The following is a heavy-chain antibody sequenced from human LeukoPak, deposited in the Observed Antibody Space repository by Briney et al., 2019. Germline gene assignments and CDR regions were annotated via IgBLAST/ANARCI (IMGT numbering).Heavy chain of an antibody. J-gene: IGHJ4*02. CDR2: IRYDGSNK. CDR1: GFTFSSYG. V-gene: IGHV3-30*02. CDR3: ASEVEVNRDY. Sequence: GGSLRLSCAASGFTFSSYGMHWVRQAPGKGLEWVAFIRYDGSNKYYADSVKGRFTFSRDNSKNTLYLQMNSLRAEDTAVYYCASEVEVNRDYWGQGTLVTVSS. D-gene: IGHD3-22*01.